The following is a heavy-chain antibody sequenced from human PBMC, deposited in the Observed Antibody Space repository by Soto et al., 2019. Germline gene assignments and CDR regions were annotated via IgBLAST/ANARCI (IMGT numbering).Heavy chain of an antibody. CDR1: GGSISSSCYY. CDR3: ARHSITKVRGVNYGFDY. Sequence: PSETLSLTCTVSGGSISSSCYYWGWLRQPPGKGREGIWSIYYSGRTNYNPTLKSRVTITVDTSKNQCSLKLSSVTAEDTAVYYCARHSITKVRGVNYGFDYWGQGTLVTVSS. D-gene: IGHD3-10*01. V-gene: IGHV4-39*01. J-gene: IGHJ4*01. CDR2: IYYSGRT.